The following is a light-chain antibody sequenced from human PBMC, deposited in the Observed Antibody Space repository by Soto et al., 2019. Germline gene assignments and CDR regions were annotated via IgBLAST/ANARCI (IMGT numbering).Light chain of an antibody. CDR1: SGDIGGYDY. CDR3: SSYTSTNTPYV. Sequence: QSALTQPPSASGSPGQSVTISCTGTSGDIGGYDYVSWYQQHPGKAPKLMIYEVTTRPSGVSSRFSGSKSGNTASLTISGLQADDEATYYCSSYTSTNTPYVFGTGTKLTVL. V-gene: IGLV2-14*03. CDR2: EVT. J-gene: IGLJ1*01.